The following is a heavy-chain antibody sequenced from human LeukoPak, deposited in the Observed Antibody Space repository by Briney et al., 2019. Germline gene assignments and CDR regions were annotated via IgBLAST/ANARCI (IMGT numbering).Heavy chain of an antibody. D-gene: IGHD6-13*01. J-gene: IGHJ6*03. CDR3: ARGGSSWYGTYYYYMDV. V-gene: IGHV1-2*02. CDR2: INPNSGGT. Sequence: ASVKVSCKASGYTFTGYYMHWVRQAPGQGLEWMGWINPNSGGTNYAQKFQGRVTMTRDTPISTAYMELRSLRSDDTAVYYCARGGSSWYGTYYYYMDVWGKGTTVTISS. CDR1: GYTFTGYY.